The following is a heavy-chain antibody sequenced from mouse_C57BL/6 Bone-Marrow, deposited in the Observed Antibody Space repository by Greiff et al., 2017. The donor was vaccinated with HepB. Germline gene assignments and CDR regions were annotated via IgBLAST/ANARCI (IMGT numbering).Heavy chain of an antibody. D-gene: IGHD1-1*01. V-gene: IGHV1-76*01. J-gene: IGHJ1*03. Sequence: QVQLKESGAELVRPGASVKLSCKASGYTFTDYYITWVKQRPGQGLEWIARIYPGSGNTYYNEKFKGKATLTAEKSSSTAYMQLSSLTSEDSAVYFCARRITTVVGHWYFDVWGTGTTVTVSS. CDR2: IYPGSGNT. CDR1: GYTFTDYY. CDR3: ARRITTVVGHWYFDV.